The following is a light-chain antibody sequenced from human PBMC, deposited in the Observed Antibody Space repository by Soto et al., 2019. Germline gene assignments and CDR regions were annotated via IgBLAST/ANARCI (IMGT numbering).Light chain of an antibody. J-gene: IGKJ4*01. CDR3: QQYNNWPLT. CDR2: DTS. Sequence: EVVMTQSPDTLSVSPGDGATLSCRASQNVHSDLAWYQQKPGQAPRLVIYDTSTRATDIPVRFTGGGSGTAFTLTISSLKSEDFAVYYCQQYNNWPLTFGGGTKVEIK. CDR1: QNVHSD. V-gene: IGKV3-15*01.